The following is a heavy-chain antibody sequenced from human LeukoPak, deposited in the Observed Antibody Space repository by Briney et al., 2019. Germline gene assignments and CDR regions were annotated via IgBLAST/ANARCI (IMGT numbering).Heavy chain of an antibody. J-gene: IGHJ4*02. CDR2: ISYDGSNK. Sequence: GGSLRLSCAASGFTFSSYAMHWVRQAPGKGLEWVAVISYDGSNKYYADSVKGRFTISRDNSKNTLYLQMNSLRAEDTAVYYCARAPGIRITMVRGVIKIVDYWGQGTLVTVSS. D-gene: IGHD3-10*01. CDR1: GFTFSSYA. V-gene: IGHV3-30-3*01. CDR3: ARAPGIRITMVRGVIKIVDY.